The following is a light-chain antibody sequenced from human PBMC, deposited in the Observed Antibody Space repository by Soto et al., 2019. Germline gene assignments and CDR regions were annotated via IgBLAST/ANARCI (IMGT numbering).Light chain of an antibody. Sequence: QTVVTQEPSLTVSPGGTVTLTCGSSTGAVTSGHYPYWIQQKPGQAPTTLIYDTNNKHSWTPARFSGSLLGGKAALTLSGAQPEDEAEYYCLLSYSGARVVFGGGTKPPS. CDR2: DTN. CDR1: TGAVTSGHY. J-gene: IGLJ2*01. CDR3: LLSYSGARVV. V-gene: IGLV7-46*01.